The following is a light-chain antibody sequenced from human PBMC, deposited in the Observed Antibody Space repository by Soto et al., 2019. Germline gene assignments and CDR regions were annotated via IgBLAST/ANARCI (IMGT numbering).Light chain of an antibody. CDR2: GAS. J-gene: IGKJ4*01. CDR1: QSVSSSY. V-gene: IGKV3D-20*02. Sequence: EIVLAQSPGTLSLSPGERATLSCRASQSVSSSYLVWYQQKPGQAPRLLIYGASRRATGIPDRFSGGGSGTDFTLTISSLEPEDFAVYYCQQRSNWPPLTFGGGTKVDIK. CDR3: QQRSNWPPLT.